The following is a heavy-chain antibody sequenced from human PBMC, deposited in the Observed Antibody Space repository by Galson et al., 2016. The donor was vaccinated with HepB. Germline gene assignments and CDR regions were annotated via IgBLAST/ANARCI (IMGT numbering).Heavy chain of an antibody. V-gene: IGHV6-1*01. Sequence: CAISGDSVSSKSGAWNWIRQSPSKGLEWLGRTYYRSKWYNDSALPLNGRITISPDTSKNPVTLQLASVTPEDTAVYFCARGYTNSSPYFGHWGQGILVTVSS. CDR1: GDSVSSKSGA. J-gene: IGHJ4*02. CDR2: TYYRSKWYN. CDR3: ARGYTNSSPYFGH. D-gene: IGHD6-6*01.